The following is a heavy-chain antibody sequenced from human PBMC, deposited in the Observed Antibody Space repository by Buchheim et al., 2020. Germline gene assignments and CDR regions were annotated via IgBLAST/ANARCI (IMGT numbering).Heavy chain of an antibody. J-gene: IGHJ6*02. V-gene: IGHV3-7*01. CDR2: INKDGSEK. CDR3: ARERSGTYSYYGMDV. D-gene: IGHD5-12*01. CDR1: GFSFSSHW. Sequence: EVQLVKSGGGLVQPGGSLRLSCAVSGFSFSSHWMSWVRQAPGKGLKWVANINKDGSEKYYVDSVKGRFTISRDNAKNSLYLQLNSLRAEDTAVYYCARERSGTYSYYGMDVWGQGT.